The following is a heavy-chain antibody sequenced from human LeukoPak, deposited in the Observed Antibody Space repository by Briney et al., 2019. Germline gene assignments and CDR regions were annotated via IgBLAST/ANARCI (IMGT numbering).Heavy chain of an antibody. CDR2: VDPADGEA. CDR1: GYTFTDYY. Sequence: GATVKVSCTASGYTFTDYYMNWVVQAPGKGLEWMGRVDPADGEAAYAQKFQGRVTITTDPSRDTAYMELTSLRSEDTAMYYCVTEGYCTSYNCYVHWGQGTLVTVSS. J-gene: IGHJ1*01. D-gene: IGHD2-2*01. CDR3: VTEGYCTSYNCYVH. V-gene: IGHV1-69-2*01.